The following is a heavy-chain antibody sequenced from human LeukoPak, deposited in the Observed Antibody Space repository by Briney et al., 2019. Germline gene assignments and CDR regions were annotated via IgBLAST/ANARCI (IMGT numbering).Heavy chain of an antibody. J-gene: IGHJ4*02. Sequence: SETLSLTCTVSGGSISSYYWSWIRRPPGKGLEWIGYIYYSGSTNYNPSLKSRVTISVDTSKNQFSLKLSSVTAADTAVYYCARGITMVRGVTYFDYWGQGTLVTVSS. CDR2: IYYSGST. CDR3: ARGITMVRGVTYFDY. V-gene: IGHV4-59*01. CDR1: GGSISSYY. D-gene: IGHD3-10*01.